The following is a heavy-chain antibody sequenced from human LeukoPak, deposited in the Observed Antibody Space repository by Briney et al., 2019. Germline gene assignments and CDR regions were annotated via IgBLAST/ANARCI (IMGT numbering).Heavy chain of an antibody. V-gene: IGHV1-2*02. CDR3: ARPPLLLTGENFDF. CDR1: GYTFTSYG. J-gene: IGHJ4*02. Sequence: ASVKVSCKASGYTFTSYGISWVRQAPGQGLEWMGWINLNSGGTNYAQKFHARVTITRDTSISTAYMELSRLRSDDTAVFYCARPPLLLTGENFDFWGQGTLVTVSS. CDR2: INLNSGGT. D-gene: IGHD3-9*01.